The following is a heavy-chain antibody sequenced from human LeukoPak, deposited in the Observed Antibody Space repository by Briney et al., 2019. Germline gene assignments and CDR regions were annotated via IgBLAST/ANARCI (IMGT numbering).Heavy chain of an antibody. CDR1: GGTFRCYA. V-gene: IGHV1-69*04. Sequence: VASVKVSCRAPGGTFRCYAISWVRQAPGQGVEWMGRIIPVLAIASHAQKSQGRVTITADKTTSTAYMELSSLRSEDTAVYYCARSGYSSGWYDSWGQGTLVTVSS. J-gene: IGHJ5*01. CDR3: ARSGYSSGWYDS. D-gene: IGHD6-19*01. CDR2: IIPVLAIA.